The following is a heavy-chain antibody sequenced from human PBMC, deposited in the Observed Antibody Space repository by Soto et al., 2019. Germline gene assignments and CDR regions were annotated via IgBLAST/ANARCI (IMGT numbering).Heavy chain of an antibody. CDR1: GGSFSGYY. J-gene: IGHJ4*02. D-gene: IGHD3-3*01. CDR3: ARGNPNIDRFLEWLQADKFHX. Sequence: SETLSLTCAVYGGSFSGYYWSWIRQPPGRSLEWIAEINHSGSTNYNPSLKSRVTISVGTSKNKFSLKLSSVTAADTAVYYCARGNPNIDRFLEWLQADKFHXWGQVTMLTVAX. CDR2: INHSGST. V-gene: IGHV4-34*01.